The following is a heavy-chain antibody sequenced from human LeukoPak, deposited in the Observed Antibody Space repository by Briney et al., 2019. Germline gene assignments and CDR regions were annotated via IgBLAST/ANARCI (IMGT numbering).Heavy chain of an antibody. V-gene: IGHV3-7*01. Sequence: GGSLRLSCGASGFTFSNYRMSWVRQAPGKGLEWVANIKQDGSEKYYVDSVKGRFTISRDNAKDSLFLQMNSLRAEDTAVYYCAREVSPRESIAAAGGIDYWGQGTLVTVSP. CDR1: GFTFSNYR. CDR2: IKQDGSEK. CDR3: AREVSPRESIAAAGGIDY. J-gene: IGHJ4*02. D-gene: IGHD6-13*01.